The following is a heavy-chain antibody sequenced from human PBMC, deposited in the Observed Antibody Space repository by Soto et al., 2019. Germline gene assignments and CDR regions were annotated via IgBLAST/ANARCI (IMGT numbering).Heavy chain of an antibody. Sequence: SVKVSCKASGGTFSSYAISWVRQAPGQGLEWMGGIIPIFGTANYAQKFQGRVTITADESTSTAYMELSSLRSEDTAVYYCARAGEGAYYYGSGSYLYHSRYYYYYGMDVWGQGTTVTVSS. V-gene: IGHV1-69*13. CDR1: GGTFSSYA. CDR2: IIPIFGTA. CDR3: ARAGEGAYYYGSGSYLYHSRYYYYYGMDV. J-gene: IGHJ6*02. D-gene: IGHD3-10*01.